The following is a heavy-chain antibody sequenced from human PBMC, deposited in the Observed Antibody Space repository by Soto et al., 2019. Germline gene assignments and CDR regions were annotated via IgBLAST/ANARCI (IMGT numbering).Heavy chain of an antibody. Sequence: EVQLVESGGGLVKPGGSLTLSCAASGFSFSNVWMSWVRQAPGKGLEWVGHIKSKSVGGTTDYTAPVKDRFTISGDDSTHTLYLQMNSLKTEDTAVYYCTTYSTRTFCDGGPCYSVQTKTHDSGGQGILVTVSS. CDR1: GFSFSNVW. D-gene: IGHD2-15*01. CDR3: TTYSTRTFCDGGPCYSVQTKTHDS. V-gene: IGHV3-15*01. J-gene: IGHJ4*02. CDR2: IKSKSVGGTT.